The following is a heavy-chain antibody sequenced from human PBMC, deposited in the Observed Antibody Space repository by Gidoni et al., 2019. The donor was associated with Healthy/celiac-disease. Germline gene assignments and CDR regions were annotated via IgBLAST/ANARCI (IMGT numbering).Heavy chain of an antibody. J-gene: IGHJ4*02. CDR1: GYTFTSYG. V-gene: IGHV1-18*04. D-gene: IGHD2-2*01. CDR2: ISAYNGNT. Sequence: QVQLVQSGAEVKKPGASVKVSCKASGYTFTSYGISGMRLAPGQGLEWMGWISAYNGNTNYAQKLQGRVTMTTDTATSTAYMELRSLRSDDTAVYYCARGYCSSTSCYRLREFDYWGQGTLVTVSS. CDR3: ARGYCSSTSCYRLREFDY.